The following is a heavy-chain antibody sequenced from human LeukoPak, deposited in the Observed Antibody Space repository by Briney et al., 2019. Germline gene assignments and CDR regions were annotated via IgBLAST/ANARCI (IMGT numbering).Heavy chain of an antibody. CDR3: ARDRSYSSGWYSDY. Sequence: PGGSLRLSYAASGFTFSSYWMSWVRQAPGKGLEWVANIKQDGSEKYYVDSVKGRFTISRDNAKNSLYLQMNSLRAEDTAVYYCARDRSYSSGWYSDYWGQGTLVTVSS. CDR2: IKQDGSEK. V-gene: IGHV3-7*01. CDR1: GFTFSSYW. J-gene: IGHJ4*02. D-gene: IGHD6-19*01.